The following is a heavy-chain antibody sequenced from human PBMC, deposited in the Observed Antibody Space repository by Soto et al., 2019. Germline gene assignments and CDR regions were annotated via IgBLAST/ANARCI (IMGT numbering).Heavy chain of an antibody. CDR2: SDPSDSST. J-gene: IGHJ5*01. Sequence: GESRQISCEGSGYSFTSYWIRWVRQMPGKSLEGLGRSDPSDSSTNYSPSFHGRVTISADPSISTAYLQWSSMKASPPHMYYFVTLCGDYQDTAAELEDSSGHGTLDTDSS. CDR3: VTLCGDYQDTAAELEDS. CDR1: GYSFTSYW. V-gene: IGHV5-10-1*01. D-gene: IGHD4-17*01.